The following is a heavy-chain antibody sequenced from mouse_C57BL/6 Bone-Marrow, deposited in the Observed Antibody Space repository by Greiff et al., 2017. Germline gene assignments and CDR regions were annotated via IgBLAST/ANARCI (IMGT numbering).Heavy chain of an antibody. CDR3: ASYLLWYPHWYFDV. CDR1: GYSFTGYY. Sequence: VQLQQSGPELVKPGASVKISCKASGYSFTGYYMNWVKQSPEKSLEWIGEINPSTGGTTYNQKFKAKATLTVDKSSSTAYMQLKSLTSEDSAVYYCASYLLWYPHWYFDVCGTGTTVTVSS. V-gene: IGHV1-42*01. D-gene: IGHD2-1*01. J-gene: IGHJ1*03. CDR2: INPSTGGT.